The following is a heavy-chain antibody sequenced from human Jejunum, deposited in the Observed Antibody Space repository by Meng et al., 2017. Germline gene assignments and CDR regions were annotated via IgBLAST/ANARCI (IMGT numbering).Heavy chain of an antibody. Sequence: ASVKVSCKASGYTFTHYYIHWVRRAPGQGLEWLGWVNPNGGGTNYAQKFQGRVTMTRDTSISTAYMELSRLTSDDAAVYYCARVSVGSGGPYWGQGKLVNGAS. D-gene: IGHD1-26*01. J-gene: IGHJ4*02. CDR2: VNPNGGGT. CDR3: ARVSVGSGGPY. V-gene: IGHV1-2*02. CDR1: GYTFTHYY.